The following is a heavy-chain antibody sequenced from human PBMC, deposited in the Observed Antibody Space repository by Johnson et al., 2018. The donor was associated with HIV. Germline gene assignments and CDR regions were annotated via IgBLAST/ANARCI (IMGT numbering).Heavy chain of an antibody. D-gene: IGHD1-26*01. V-gene: IGHV3-20*04. Sequence: VQLVESGGGVVQPGRSLRLSCAASGFTFDDYGMSWVRQAPGKGLEWVSGINWNGGSTGYADSVKCRFTISRDNAKNSLYMQMNSLRAEDTALYYCARASSATKGNAFDIWGQGTMVTVSS. J-gene: IGHJ3*02. CDR3: ARASSATKGNAFDI. CDR1: GFTFDDYG. CDR2: INWNGGST.